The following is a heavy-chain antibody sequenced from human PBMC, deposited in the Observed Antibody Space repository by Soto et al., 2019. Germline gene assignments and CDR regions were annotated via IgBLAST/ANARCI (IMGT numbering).Heavy chain of an antibody. CDR2: IYSGGST. J-gene: IGHJ6*03. CDR3: ARDRTVTNDYYYYYYMDV. CDR1: GFTFSSNY. D-gene: IGHD4-4*01. V-gene: IGHV3-66*01. Sequence: EVQLVESGGGLVQPGGSLRLSCAASGFTFSSNYMSWVRQAPGKGLEWVSVIYSGGSTYYADSVKGRLTISRDNSKNTLYIQMYSQRAEDTAVYYCARDRTVTNDYYYYYYMDVWGKGTPVTVSS.